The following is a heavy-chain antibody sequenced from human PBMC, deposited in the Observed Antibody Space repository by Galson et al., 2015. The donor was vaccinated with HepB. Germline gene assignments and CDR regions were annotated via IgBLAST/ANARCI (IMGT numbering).Heavy chain of an antibody. J-gene: IGHJ6*02. CDR2: IVPLYGTA. D-gene: IGHD4-11*01. CDR1: GGTFSTYA. Sequence: SVKVSCKASGGTFSTYAFSWVRQAPGQGLEWMGGIVPLYGTADYAQKFQGRVTISAEKSTSIVYIELSSLRSDDTAVYYCSRRGGGTVTQDYYYYGMDVWGQGTTVTVSS. CDR3: SRRGGGTVTQDYYYYGMDV. V-gene: IGHV1-69*06.